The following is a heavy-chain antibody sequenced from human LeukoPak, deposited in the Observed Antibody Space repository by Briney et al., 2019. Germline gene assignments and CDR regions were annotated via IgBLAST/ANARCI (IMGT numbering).Heavy chain of an antibody. V-gene: IGHV3-21*01. D-gene: IGHD6-19*01. CDR1: GFTVSSNY. CDR3: ARVSLAVAAFDY. CDR2: ISSSSSYI. J-gene: IGHJ4*02. Sequence: GGSLRLSCAASGFTVSSNYMSWVRQAPGKGLEWVSSISSSSSYIYYADSVKGRFTISRDNAKNSLYLQMNSLRAEDTAVYYCARVSLAVAAFDYWGQGTLVTVSS.